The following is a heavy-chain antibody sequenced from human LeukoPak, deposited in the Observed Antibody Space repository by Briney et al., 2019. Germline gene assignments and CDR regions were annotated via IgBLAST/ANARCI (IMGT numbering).Heavy chain of an antibody. V-gene: IGHV3-23*01. D-gene: IGHD4-23*01. CDR1: GLTFSSYV. CDR2: VSGSGDIT. J-gene: IGHJ4*02. Sequence: GGSLRLSCAASGLTFSSYVMSWVRQAPGKGLEWVSAVSGSGDITSYADSGKGRFTISRDNSKNTLYLQMNSLRAEDTAVYYCAKTLTVVTDYFDYWGQGTLVTVSS. CDR3: AKTLTVVTDYFDY.